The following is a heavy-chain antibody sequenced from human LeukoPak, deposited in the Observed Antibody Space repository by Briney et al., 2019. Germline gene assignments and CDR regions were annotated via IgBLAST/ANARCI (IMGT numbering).Heavy chain of an antibody. J-gene: IGHJ3*02. CDR3: VRGYCSGGSCYARAFDI. Sequence: PGGSLRLSCAPSRFTFSGYWRHWVRQAPENGRVWVSRINSDGMSTSYAHSVKGRFTLSRDHAKNSLYLQMNSWRGEDTAVYYCVRGYCSGGSCYARAFDIWGQGTMVTVSS. CDR2: INSDGMST. D-gene: IGHD2-15*01. V-gene: IGHV3-74*01. CDR1: RFTFSGYW.